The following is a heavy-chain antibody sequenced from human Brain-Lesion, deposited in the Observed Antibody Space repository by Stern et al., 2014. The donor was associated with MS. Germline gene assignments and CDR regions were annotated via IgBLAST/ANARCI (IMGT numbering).Heavy chain of an antibody. Sequence: VQLVESGPGLVKPSETLSLTCTVSGGSVSSNTFYWGWIRQPPGKGLEWIGTIYDSGTTYYTPSLKSRVTISVNPPKNQFSLNLRFVTAADTAVYYCRSSETYPRDYYGMDVWGQGTTVTVSS. J-gene: IGHJ6*02. D-gene: IGHD3-22*01. CDR3: RSSETYPRDYYGMDV. V-gene: IGHV4-39*01. CDR1: GGSVSSNTFY. CDR2: IYDSGTT.